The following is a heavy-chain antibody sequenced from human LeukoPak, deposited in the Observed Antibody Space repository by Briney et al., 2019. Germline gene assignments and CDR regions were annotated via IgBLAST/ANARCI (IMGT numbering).Heavy chain of an antibody. Sequence: ASVKVSCKASGYTFTSYDISWVRQAPGQGLEWMGWISAYNGNTNYAQNLQGRVTMTTDTSTSTAYMELRSLRSDDTAVYYCATRTGFTGSAFDIWAQGTMVTVSS. CDR3: ATRTGFTGSAFDI. D-gene: IGHD3/OR15-3a*01. V-gene: IGHV1-18*01. CDR1: GYTFTSYD. CDR2: ISAYNGNT. J-gene: IGHJ3*02.